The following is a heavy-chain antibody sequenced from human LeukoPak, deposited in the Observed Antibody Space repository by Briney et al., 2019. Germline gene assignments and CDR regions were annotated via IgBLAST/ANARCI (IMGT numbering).Heavy chain of an antibody. J-gene: IGHJ6*03. D-gene: IGHD2-2*01. CDR1: GFTFDDYG. V-gene: IGHV3-20*04. CDR2: INWNGGST. Sequence: PGGSLRLSCAASGFTFDDYGMSWVRQAPGKGLEWVSGINWNGGSTGYADSVKGRFTISRDNAKNSLYLQMNSLRAEDTALYYCARARYCSSTSCYFGDRGYYYYMDVWGKGTTVTVSS. CDR3: ARARYCSSTSCYFGDRGYYYYMDV.